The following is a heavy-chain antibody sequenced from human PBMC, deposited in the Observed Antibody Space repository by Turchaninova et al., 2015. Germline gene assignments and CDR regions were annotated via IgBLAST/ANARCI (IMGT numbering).Heavy chain of an antibody. CDR3: NGGSTTPY. Sequence: ESWGGLIQPGRSLRLSCTASGFPFALDALTWVRLAPGKGLEWLGQIKSKDYGGTAEYAPSVKGRFSISRDDSRSIVYLQMNGLKTEDTAVYYCNGGSTTPYWGQGTLVTVSS. J-gene: IGHJ4*02. D-gene: IGHD1-1*01. CDR2: IKSKDYGGTA. CDR1: GFPFALDA. V-gene: IGHV3-49*04.